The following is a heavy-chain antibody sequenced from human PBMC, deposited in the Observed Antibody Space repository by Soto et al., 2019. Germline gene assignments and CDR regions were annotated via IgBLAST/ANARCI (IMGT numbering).Heavy chain of an antibody. V-gene: IGHV3-23*01. CDR1: GFTFSSYA. CDR2: ISVSGGTT. Sequence: GGSLRLSCAASGFTFSSYAMSWVRQAQGKGLEWVSSISVSGGTTYYPDSVKGRVTISRDNSENTLYLQMNRLRAEDTAVYYCTKNAGGYSYGPFDYWGQGTLVTVSS. D-gene: IGHD5-18*01. J-gene: IGHJ4*02. CDR3: TKNAGGYSYGPFDY.